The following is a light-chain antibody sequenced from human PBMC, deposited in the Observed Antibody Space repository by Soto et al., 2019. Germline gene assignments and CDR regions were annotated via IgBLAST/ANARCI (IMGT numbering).Light chain of an antibody. J-gene: IGLJ2*01. CDR3: QSYESSLSGVV. Sequence: QSVLTQPPSVSGAPGQRVTISCTGSSSNIGAGYDVHWYQRLPGTAPKLLIYSNNNRPSGVPDRFSGSKSGTSASLAITGLQAEYEADYYCQSYESSLSGVVFGGGTKLTVL. V-gene: IGLV1-40*01. CDR2: SNN. CDR1: SSNIGAGYD.